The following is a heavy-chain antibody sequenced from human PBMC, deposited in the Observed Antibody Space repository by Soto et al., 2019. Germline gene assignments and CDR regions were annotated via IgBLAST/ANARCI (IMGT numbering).Heavy chain of an antibody. Sequence: PSETLSLTCAVYGGSFSGYYWTWIRQPPGKGLEWIGEINHSGSTNCNPSLKSRVTISVDTSKNQFSLKLSSVTAADTAVYYCARASIKRGYSYGPHYWGQGSLVTV. D-gene: IGHD5-18*01. V-gene: IGHV4-34*01. CDR2: INHSGST. CDR1: GGSFSGYY. CDR3: ARASIKRGYSYGPHY. J-gene: IGHJ4*02.